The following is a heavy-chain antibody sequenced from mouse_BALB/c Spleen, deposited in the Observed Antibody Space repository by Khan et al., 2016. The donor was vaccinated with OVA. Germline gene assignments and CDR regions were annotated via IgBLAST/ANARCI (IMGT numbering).Heavy chain of an antibody. Sequence: QIQLVQSGPELKKPGETVRISCKASGYTFTTAGMQWVQKMPGKGLKWIGWINTHSGVPKYAEDFKGRFAFSLETSASTAYLQITNLTNEDTATYFWASGYGYGWYFDVWGAGTTVTVSS. CDR3: ASGYGYGWYFDV. CDR2: INTHSGVP. V-gene: IGHV9-4*02. D-gene: IGHD2-2*01. J-gene: IGHJ1*01. CDR1: GYTFTTAG.